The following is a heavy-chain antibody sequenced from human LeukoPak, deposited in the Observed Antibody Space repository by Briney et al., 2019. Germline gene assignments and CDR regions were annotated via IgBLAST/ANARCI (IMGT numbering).Heavy chain of an antibody. CDR2: ISSSGTTI. CDR3: ARHLENYFYYYGMDV. D-gene: IGHD5-24*01. CDR1: GFTFSSYE. J-gene: IGHJ6*02. Sequence: GGSLRLSCAASGFTFSSYEMNWVRQAPGKGLEWVSYISSSGTTIYYADSVKGRFTISRDNAKNSLYLQMNSLRAEDTAVYYCARHLENYFYYYGMDVWAKGPRSPSP. V-gene: IGHV3-48*03.